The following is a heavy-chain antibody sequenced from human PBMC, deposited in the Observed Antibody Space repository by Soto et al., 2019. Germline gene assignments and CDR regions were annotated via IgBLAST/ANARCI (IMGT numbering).Heavy chain of an antibody. Sequence: GGSLRLSCAASGFTFCSYDMHWVGQAPGKGLEWVAVISYDGSNKYYADSVKGRFTISRDNSKNTLYLQMNSLRLEDTAVYYCARPLWRDDYNWGYFDLWGRGTLVTVSS. CDR1: GFTFCSYD. D-gene: IGHD4-4*01. CDR2: ISYDGSNK. CDR3: ARPLWRDDYNWGYFDL. V-gene: IGHV3-30-3*01. J-gene: IGHJ2*01.